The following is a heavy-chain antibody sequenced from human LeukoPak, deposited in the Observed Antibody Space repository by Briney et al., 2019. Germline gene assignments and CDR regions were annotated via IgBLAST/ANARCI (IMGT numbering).Heavy chain of an antibody. V-gene: IGHV4-39*07. Sequence: SETPSLTCTVSGGSISSSSYYWGWIRQPPGKGLEWIGSIYYSGSTYYNPSLKSRVTISVDTSKNQFSLKLSSVTAADTAVYYCARRVRYSDAFDIWGQGTMVTVSS. CDR1: GGSISSSSYY. CDR3: ARRVRYSDAFDI. D-gene: IGHD3-9*01. J-gene: IGHJ3*02. CDR2: IYYSGST.